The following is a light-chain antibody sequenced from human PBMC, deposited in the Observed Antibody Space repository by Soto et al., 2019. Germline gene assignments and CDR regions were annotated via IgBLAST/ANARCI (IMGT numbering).Light chain of an antibody. CDR2: AAS. Sequence: AIPMTQSPSSLSASVGDRVTITCRASQGIRNDLGWFQQKPGKAPNLLIYAASSLQSGVPSRFSGSGSGTDFSLTISSLQPEDFATYYCLQDHNYPWTFGQGTKVDI. J-gene: IGKJ1*01. V-gene: IGKV1-6*01. CDR1: QGIRND. CDR3: LQDHNYPWT.